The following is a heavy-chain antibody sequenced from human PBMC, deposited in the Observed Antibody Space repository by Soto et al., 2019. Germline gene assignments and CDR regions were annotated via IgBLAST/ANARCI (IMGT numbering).Heavy chain of an antibody. J-gene: IGHJ4*02. Sequence: EGCLRLSCAAAGFTLSDQFMEWARQAPGKGLQWVGRTKHKAASYTTDYAASVNGRFTISRDDSKNSLYLQMNRLKTEDTAMYYCVTLQFSRWFYWGLGTLVTVS. CDR1: GFTLSDQF. D-gene: IGHD4-4*01. CDR2: TKHKAASYTT. V-gene: IGHV3-72*01. CDR3: VTLQFSRWFY.